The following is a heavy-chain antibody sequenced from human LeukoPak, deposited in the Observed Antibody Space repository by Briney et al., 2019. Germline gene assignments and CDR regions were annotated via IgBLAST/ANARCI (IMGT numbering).Heavy chain of an antibody. V-gene: IGHV1-69*05. CDR3: ARLIVEEGVADNLFDY. Sequence: GASVKVSCKASGGTFSSYAIGWVRQAPGQGLEWMGGIIPIFGTANYAQKFQGRVTITTDESTSTAYMELSSLRSEDTAVYYCARLIVEEGVADNLFDYWGQGTLVTVSS. D-gene: IGHD1-26*01. J-gene: IGHJ4*02. CDR2: IIPIFGTA. CDR1: GGTFSSYA.